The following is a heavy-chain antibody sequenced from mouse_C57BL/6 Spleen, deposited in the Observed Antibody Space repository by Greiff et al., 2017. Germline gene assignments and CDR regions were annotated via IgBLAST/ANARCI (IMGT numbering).Heavy chain of an antibody. V-gene: IGHV1-50*01. CDR2: IDPSDSYT. J-gene: IGHJ1*03. Sequence: QVQLQQSGAELVKPGASVKLSCKASGYTFTSYWMQWVKQRPGQGLEWIGEIDPSDSYTNYNQKFKGKATLTVDTSSSTAYMQLSSLTSEDSAVYYCARSYGSSWYFDDGGTGTTVTVSS. CDR3: ARSYGSSWYFDD. CDR1: GYTFTSYW. D-gene: IGHD1-1*01.